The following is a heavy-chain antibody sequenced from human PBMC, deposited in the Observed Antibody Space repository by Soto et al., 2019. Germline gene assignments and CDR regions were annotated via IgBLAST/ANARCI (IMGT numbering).Heavy chain of an antibody. Sequence: GGSLRLSCAASGFTFSSYAMSWVRQAPGKGLEWVSAISGSGGSTYYADSVKGRFTISRDNSKNTLYLQMNSLRAEDTAVYYCAKDSGIVVVPAAIHDYWGQGTLVTVSS. CDR3: AKDSGIVVVPAAIHDY. CDR2: ISGSGGST. V-gene: IGHV3-23*01. J-gene: IGHJ4*02. D-gene: IGHD2-2*01. CDR1: GFTFSSYA.